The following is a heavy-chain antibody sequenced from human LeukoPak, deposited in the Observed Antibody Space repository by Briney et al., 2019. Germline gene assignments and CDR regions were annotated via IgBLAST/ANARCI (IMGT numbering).Heavy chain of an antibody. Sequence: GGALRLSCAASGFTFSSYSMNWVRQAPGKGLEGVSCISSSSSYIYYADSVKGRFTISRDNAKNSLYLQMNSLRDEHTAVYYCARDDDYVWGSYRLPDYWGQGTLVTVSS. CDR2: ISSSSSYI. V-gene: IGHV3-21*01. D-gene: IGHD3-16*02. CDR1: GFTFSSYS. CDR3: ARDDDYVWGSYRLPDY. J-gene: IGHJ4*02.